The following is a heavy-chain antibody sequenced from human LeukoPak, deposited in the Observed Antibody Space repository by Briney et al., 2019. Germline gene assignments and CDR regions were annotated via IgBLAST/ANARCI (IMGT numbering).Heavy chain of an antibody. V-gene: IGHV1-2*02. CDR1: GYTFTGYY. J-gene: IGHJ4*02. CDR3: AREEGNYARYSEALDY. CDR2: MDPNSGDT. Sequence: ASVKVSCKASGYTFTGYYMHWVRQAPGQGLEWMGWMDPNSGDTHYAQKFQDRVTMTRDTSVSTAYMELSRVRSDDTAVYYCAREEGNYARYSEALDYWAQVTLVTVS. D-gene: IGHD3-16*01.